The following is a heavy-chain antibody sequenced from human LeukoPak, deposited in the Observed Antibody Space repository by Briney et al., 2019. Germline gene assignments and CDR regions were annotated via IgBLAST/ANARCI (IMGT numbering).Heavy chain of an antibody. J-gene: IGHJ4*02. CDR1: GYTFTSYG. V-gene: IGHV1-18*01. CDR2: ISAYNGNT. D-gene: IGHD1-26*01. Sequence: ASVKVSCKASGYTFTSYGISWVRQAPGQGLEWVGGISAYNGNTNYAQKLQGRVTMTTDTSTSTAYMELRSLRSDDTAVYYCARRPLSGSYSGYYYWGQGTLVTVSS. CDR3: ARRPLSGSYSGYYY.